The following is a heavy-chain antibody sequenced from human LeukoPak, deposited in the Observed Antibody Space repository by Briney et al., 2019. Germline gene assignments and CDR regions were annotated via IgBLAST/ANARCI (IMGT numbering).Heavy chain of an antibody. J-gene: IGHJ4*02. D-gene: IGHD1-26*01. Sequence: SETLSLTCAVYGGSFSGYYWSWIRQPPGKGLEWIGEINHSGSTNYNPSLKSRVTMSVDTSKNQFSLKLSSVTAADTAVYYCARDPRGSYSRHLFVYWGQGTLVTVSS. V-gene: IGHV4-34*01. CDR3: ARDPRGSYSRHLFVY. CDR2: INHSGST. CDR1: GGSFSGYY.